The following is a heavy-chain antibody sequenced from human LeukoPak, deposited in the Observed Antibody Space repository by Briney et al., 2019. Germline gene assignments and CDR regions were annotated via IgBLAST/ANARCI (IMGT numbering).Heavy chain of an antibody. J-gene: IGHJ4*02. CDR1: GFTISSYYY. V-gene: IGHV4-38-2*02. D-gene: IGHD3-10*01. CDR3: AREIWFGELGYYFDY. CDR2: LNHRGST. Sequence: PWETLTLTCTASGFTISSYYYRSCIRAPPGKLLGLTGVLNHRGSTNYNPSLKGRVTISVDNSKNQFSLQLNSLTAADTAVYYCAREIWFGELGYYFDYWGQGTLVTVSS.